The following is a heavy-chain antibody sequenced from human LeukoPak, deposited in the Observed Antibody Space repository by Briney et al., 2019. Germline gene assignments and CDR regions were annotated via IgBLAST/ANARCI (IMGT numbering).Heavy chain of an antibody. CDR2: IYPGDSDT. CDR3: ARRAANSPFDY. D-gene: IGHD2-21*01. V-gene: IGHV5-51*01. Sequence: GESLKISCKGSGYSFISYWIGWVRQMPGKGLEWVGIIYPGDSDTRYSPSFQGQVTISADKSISTAYLQWSSLQASDTAIYYCARRAANSPFDYWGQGALVTVSS. J-gene: IGHJ4*02. CDR1: GYSFISYW.